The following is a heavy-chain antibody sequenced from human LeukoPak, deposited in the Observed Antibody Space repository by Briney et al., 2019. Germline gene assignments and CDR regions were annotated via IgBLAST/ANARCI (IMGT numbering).Heavy chain of an antibody. CDR2: ISYDGSNE. CDR1: GFTFSSYA. D-gene: IGHD6-6*01. J-gene: IGHJ4*02. CDR3: ARGSRIAARPYYFDA. Sequence: GGSLRLSCAASGFTFSSYAVHWVRQAPGKGLEWVAAISYDGSNEKYADSVKGRFTISRDNSKNTLYLQMDSLRAEDTVVYYCARGSRIAARPYYFDAWGQGTLVTVSS. V-gene: IGHV3-30*04.